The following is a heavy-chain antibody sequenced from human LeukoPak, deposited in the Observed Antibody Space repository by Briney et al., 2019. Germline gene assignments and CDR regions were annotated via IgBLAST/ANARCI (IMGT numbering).Heavy chain of an antibody. CDR3: ARGSWQLAEEVY. D-gene: IGHD6-6*01. J-gene: IGHJ4*02. Sequence: ASVKVSCKASGYTFTDYYMRWVRQAPGQGLEWMGWINPNSGGTKYVQKFQGRVTVTRDTSISTAYMELSRLRSDDTAVYYCARGSWQLAEEVYWGQGTLVTVSS. CDR1: GYTFTDYY. V-gene: IGHV1-2*02. CDR2: INPNSGGT.